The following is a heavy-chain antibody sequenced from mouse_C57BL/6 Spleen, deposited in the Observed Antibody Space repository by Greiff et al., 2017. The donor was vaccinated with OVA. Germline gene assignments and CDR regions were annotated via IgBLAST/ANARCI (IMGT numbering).Heavy chain of an antibody. D-gene: IGHD1-1*01. J-gene: IGHJ1*03. CDR3: ARDLLLLRYRYFDV. V-gene: IGHV1-26*01. CDR1: GYTFTDYY. CDR2: INPNNGGT. Sequence: VQLQQSGPELVKPGASVKISCKASGYTFTDYYMNWVKQSHGKSLEWIGDINPNNGGTSYNQKFKGKATLTVDKSSSTAYMELRSLTSEDSAVYYCARDLLLLRYRYFDVWGTGTTVTVSS.